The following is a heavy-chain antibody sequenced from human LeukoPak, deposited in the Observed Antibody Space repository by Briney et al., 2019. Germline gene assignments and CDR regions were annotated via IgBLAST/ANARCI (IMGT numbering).Heavy chain of an antibody. CDR2: ISSSGSTI. V-gene: IGHV3-48*03. D-gene: IGHD1-26*01. CDR3: ARDLQWELHYYYMDV. CDR1: GFTFSRYE. J-gene: IGHJ6*03. Sequence: GGSLRLSCEASGFTFSRYEMNWVRQAPGKGLEWVSYISSSGSTIYYADSVKGRFTISRDNAKNSLYLQMNSLRAEDTAVYYCARDLQWELHYYYMDVWGKGTTVTVSS.